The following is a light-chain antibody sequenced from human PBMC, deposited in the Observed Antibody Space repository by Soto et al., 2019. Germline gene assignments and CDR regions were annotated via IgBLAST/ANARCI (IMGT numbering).Light chain of an antibody. CDR2: GVS. CDR3: SSFRSGSVVL. V-gene: IGLV2-14*01. CDR1: SSDVGGYNY. J-gene: IGLJ3*02. Sequence: QSALTQPASVSGSPGQSITISCTGTSSDVGGYNYVSWYQQHPGKAPKLVIYGVSYRPSGVSARFSGSKFQNTASLTISRLQAEDEADYYCSSFRSGSVVLFGGGTKLTVL.